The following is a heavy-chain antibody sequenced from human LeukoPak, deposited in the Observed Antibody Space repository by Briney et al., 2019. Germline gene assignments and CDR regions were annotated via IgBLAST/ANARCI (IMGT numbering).Heavy chain of an antibody. V-gene: IGHV3-66*01. D-gene: IGHD1-26*01. CDR2: IYSGGST. J-gene: IGHJ4*02. CDR1: GFTVSSNY. Sequence: GGSLRLSCAASGFTVSSNYMSWVRQAPGKGPEWVSVIYSGGSTYYADSVKGRFTISRDNSKNTLYLQMNSLRAEDTAVYYCARDLVGATKGDFDYWGQGTLVTVSS. CDR3: ARDLVGATKGDFDY.